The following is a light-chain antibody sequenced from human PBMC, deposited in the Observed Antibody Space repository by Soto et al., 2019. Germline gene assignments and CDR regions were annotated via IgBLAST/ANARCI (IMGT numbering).Light chain of an antibody. V-gene: IGLV2-8*01. Sequence: QSVLTQPPSASGSPGQSVTISCTGTSSDVGGYNYVSWYQQHPGKAPKLMIYEVSKRPSGVPDRFSGSKSGNTASLTVSGLQAEDESDYYCTSYAGSNNLYVFGTGTNVTVL. CDR3: TSYAGSNNLYV. J-gene: IGLJ1*01. CDR1: SSDVGGYNY. CDR2: EVS.